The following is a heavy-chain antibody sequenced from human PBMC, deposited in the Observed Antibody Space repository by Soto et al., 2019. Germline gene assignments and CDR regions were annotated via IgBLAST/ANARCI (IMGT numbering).Heavy chain of an antibody. J-gene: IGHJ6*03. V-gene: IGHV1-69*02. D-gene: IGHD4-17*01. CDR2: IIPILGIA. Sequence: QVQLVQSGAEVKKPGSSVKVSCKASGGTFSSYTISWVRQAPGQGLEWMGRIIPILGIANYAQKFQGRVTITADKATSTAYMELGSLRCEDTAVYYCARADLTTGSLPYYYYMDVWGKGTTVTVSS. CDR1: GGTFSSYT. CDR3: ARADLTTGSLPYYYYMDV.